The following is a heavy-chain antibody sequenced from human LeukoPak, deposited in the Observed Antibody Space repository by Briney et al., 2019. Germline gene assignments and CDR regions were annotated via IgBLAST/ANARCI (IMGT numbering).Heavy chain of an antibody. CDR2: IRSKAYGGTT. J-gene: IGHJ6*03. Sequence: GRALRISCTASGFNSGDYALSWVRQAPGKGLEWVGFIRSKAYGGTTEYAASVKGRFTISRDDSKTIAYLQMNSLKTEDTAAYYCTRDRRFGVVRIWYYMDVWGNGTTVTVSS. D-gene: IGHD3-3*01. CDR3: TRDRRFGVVRIWYYMDV. CDR1: GFNSGDYA. V-gene: IGHV3-49*04.